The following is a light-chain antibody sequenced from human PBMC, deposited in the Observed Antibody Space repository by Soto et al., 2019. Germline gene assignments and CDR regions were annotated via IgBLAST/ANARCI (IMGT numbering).Light chain of an antibody. CDR3: CSYARGSTYV. V-gene: IGLV2-14*03. CDR2: DVG. J-gene: IGLJ1*01. CDR1: SSDVGGYNS. Sequence: QSVLTQPASVSGSPGQSITISCTGTSSDVGGYNSVSWYQQHPGKAPKLVIYDVGNRPSGVSDRFSGSKSGNTASLTISGLQAEDEADYYCCSYARGSTYVFGAGTKLTVL.